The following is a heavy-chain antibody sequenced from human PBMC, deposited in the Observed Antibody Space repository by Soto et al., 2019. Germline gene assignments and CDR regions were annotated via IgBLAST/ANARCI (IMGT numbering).Heavy chain of an antibody. CDR3: ARYGYSSGWYLGTGMDV. D-gene: IGHD6-19*01. J-gene: IGHJ6*02. CDR1: GYSFSDYG. Sequence: QVQLVQSGAEVKKPGASLKVSCQASGYSFSDYGIAWVRQAPGQGLAWVGWISTYNGNTNYAQKFQGRVTMTTDTSANTVYMDLRSLRSDYTAMYYCARYGYSSGWYLGTGMDVWGQGTPVTVSS. CDR2: ISTYNGNT. V-gene: IGHV1-18*04.